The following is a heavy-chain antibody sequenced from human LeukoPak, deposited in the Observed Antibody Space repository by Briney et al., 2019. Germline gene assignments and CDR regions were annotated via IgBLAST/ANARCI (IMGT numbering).Heavy chain of an antibody. D-gene: IGHD4-23*01. V-gene: IGHV1-2*02. CDR2: INPNSGGT. Sequence: ASVQVSCKASGYTFTGSYVHWVRQAPGQGLEWMGWINPNSGGTNYAQNFQGRVTMTRDTSISTAYMELSRLTSDDTAVYYCARALYGGNSVASWGQGTLVSVSS. CDR1: GYTFTGSY. CDR3: ARALYGGNSVAS. J-gene: IGHJ4*02.